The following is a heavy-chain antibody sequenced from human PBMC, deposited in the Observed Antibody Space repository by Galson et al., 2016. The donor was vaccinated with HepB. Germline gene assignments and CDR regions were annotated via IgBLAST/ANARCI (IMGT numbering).Heavy chain of an antibody. CDR3: ARGGRRFTVRYYGMDV. V-gene: IGHV4-4*02. CDR2: IYHGGTT. D-gene: IGHD4-17*01. CDR1: GASISSNNW. J-gene: IGHJ6*02. Sequence: SETLSLTCVVSGASISSNNWWTWVRQSPGKGLEWIGDIYHGGTTNYSPSLKSRVTISIDKSNNQFSLKLSSVTAADTAVYYWARGGRRFTVRYYGMDVWGQGTTVTVSS.